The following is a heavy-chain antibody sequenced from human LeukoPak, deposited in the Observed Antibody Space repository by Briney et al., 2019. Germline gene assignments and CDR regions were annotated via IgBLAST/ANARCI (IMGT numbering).Heavy chain of an antibody. CDR3: ARNRDGYNSFDY. CDR2: IYHSGST. J-gene: IGHJ4*02. Sequence: ASETLSLTCTVSGGSISSGGYYWSWIRQPPGKGLEWIGYIYHSGSTYYNPSLKSRVTISVDRSKNHFSLKLSSVTAADTAVYYCARNRDGYNSFDYWGQGTLVTVSS. CDR1: GGSISSGGYY. D-gene: IGHD5-24*01. V-gene: IGHV4-30-2*01.